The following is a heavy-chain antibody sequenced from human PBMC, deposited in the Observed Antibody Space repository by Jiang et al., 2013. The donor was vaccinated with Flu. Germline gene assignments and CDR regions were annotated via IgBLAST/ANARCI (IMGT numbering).Heavy chain of an antibody. D-gene: IGHD6-6*01. J-gene: IGHJ4*02. V-gene: IGHV5-51*01. CDR2: IYPGDSET. CDR1: GYIFTSYW. CDR3: ARRQHGVYYIDY. Sequence: AEVKKPGESLKISCKASGYIFTSYWIAWVRQMPGKGLEWMGIIYPGDSETRYSPSFQGQVTISADKSISTAYLQSNSLKASDTAMYYCARRQHGVYYIDYWGQGTLVTVSS.